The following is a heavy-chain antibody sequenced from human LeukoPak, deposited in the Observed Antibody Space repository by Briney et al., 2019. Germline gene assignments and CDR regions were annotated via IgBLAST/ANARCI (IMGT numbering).Heavy chain of an antibody. Sequence: GESLKISCQGSGYSFSTYWIAWVRQMPGKGLELMGIIYPGDSDTRYSPSFQGQVTISADKSISTAYLQWCSLKVSDSAMYYCARHGVTGSSSSPNDYWGQGTLVTVSS. CDR1: GYSFSTYW. J-gene: IGHJ4*02. CDR2: IYPGDSDT. D-gene: IGHD6-6*01. V-gene: IGHV5-51*01. CDR3: ARHGVTGSSSSPNDY.